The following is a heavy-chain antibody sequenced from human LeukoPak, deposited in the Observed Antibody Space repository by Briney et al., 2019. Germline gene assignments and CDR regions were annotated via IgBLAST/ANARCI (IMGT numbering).Heavy chain of an antibody. J-gene: IGHJ6*02. CDR2: IYPGDSDT. D-gene: IGHD4-17*01. CDR1: GYSFTSYW. CDR3: ARSYGDYADYYYGMDV. V-gene: IGHV5-51*01. Sequence: GESLQISCKGSGYSFTSYWIGWVRQMPGKGLEWMGIIYPGDSDTRYSPSFQGQVTISADKSISTAYLQWSSLKASDTAMYYCARSYGDYADYYYGMDVWGQGTTVTVSS.